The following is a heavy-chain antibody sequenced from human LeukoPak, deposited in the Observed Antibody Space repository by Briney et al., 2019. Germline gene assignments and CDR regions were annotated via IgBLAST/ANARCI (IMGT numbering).Heavy chain of an antibody. Sequence: SQTLSLTCTVSGGSISSGGYYWSWIRQHPGKGLEWIGYIYYSESTYYKPSLKSRVTISVDTSKNQFSLMLSSVTAADTAVYYCASLRGVYYDSSGCLDYWGQGTLVTVSS. D-gene: IGHD3-22*01. V-gene: IGHV4-31*03. CDR2: IYYSEST. J-gene: IGHJ4*02. CDR3: ASLRGVYYDSSGCLDY. CDR1: GGSISSGGYY.